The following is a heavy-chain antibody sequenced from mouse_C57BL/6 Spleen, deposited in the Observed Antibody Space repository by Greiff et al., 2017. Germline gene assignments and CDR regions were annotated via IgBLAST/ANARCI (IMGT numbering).Heavy chain of an antibody. CDR3: ARSGSSYWFAY. CDR2: INPSTGGT. CDR1: GYSFTGYY. V-gene: IGHV1-42*01. Sequence: DVKLVESGPELVKPGASVKISCKASGYSFTGYYMNWVKQSPEKSLECIGAINPSTGGTTYNQKFKAKATLTVDKSSSTASMQLKSLTSEDSAVYYCARSGSSYWFAYGGQGTLVTVSA. J-gene: IGHJ3*01. D-gene: IGHD1-1*01.